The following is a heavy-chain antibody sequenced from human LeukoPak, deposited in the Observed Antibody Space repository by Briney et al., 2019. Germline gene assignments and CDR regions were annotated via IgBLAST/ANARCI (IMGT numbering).Heavy chain of an antibody. J-gene: IGHJ4*02. Sequence: GGSLRLSCAASGFAFSTYWMSWVRQAPGKGLEWVANIKQDGSEKYYVGSVKGRFTISRDNSKNTLYLQMNSLRAEDTAVYYCAKSSGTDYWGQGTLVTVSS. D-gene: IGHD3-10*01. V-gene: IGHV3-7*05. CDR1: GFAFSTYW. CDR2: IKQDGSEK. CDR3: AKSSGTDY.